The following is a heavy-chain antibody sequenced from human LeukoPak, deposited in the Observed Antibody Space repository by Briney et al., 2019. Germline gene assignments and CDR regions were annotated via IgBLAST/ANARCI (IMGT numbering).Heavy chain of an antibody. V-gene: IGHV3-21*04. Sequence: GGSLRLSCAASGFTFSSYSMNWVRQAPGKGLEWVSSISSSSSYIYYADSVKGRFTISRDNAKNSLYLQMNSPRAEDTAVYYCARDSDIGESNAFDIWGQGTMVTVSS. D-gene: IGHD3-10*01. J-gene: IGHJ3*02. CDR1: GFTFSSYS. CDR3: ARDSDIGESNAFDI. CDR2: ISSSSSYI.